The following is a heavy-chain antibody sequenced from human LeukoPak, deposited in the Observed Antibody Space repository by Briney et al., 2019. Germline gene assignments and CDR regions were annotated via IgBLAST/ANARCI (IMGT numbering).Heavy chain of an antibody. J-gene: IGHJ4*02. CDR2: ISSSSSTI. V-gene: IGHV3-48*01. D-gene: IGHD4-23*01. CDR1: GGSISSSSSY. CDR3: ARVPQMTQLH. Sequence: ETLSLTCTVSGGSISSSSSYWGWVRQAPGKGLEWVSYISSSSSTIYYADSVKGRFTISRDNAKNSLYLQMNSLRAEDTAVYYCARVPQMTQLHWGQGTLVTVSS.